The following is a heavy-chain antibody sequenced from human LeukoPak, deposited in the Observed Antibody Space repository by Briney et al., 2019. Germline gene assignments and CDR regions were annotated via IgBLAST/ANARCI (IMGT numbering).Heavy chain of an antibody. CDR3: AKDRSSSWTFDY. CDR2: ISYDGSNT. J-gene: IGHJ4*02. V-gene: IGHV3-30*18. D-gene: IGHD6-13*01. CDR1: GFTFSWNG. Sequence: PGRSLGLSCAASGFTFSWNGMHWVRQAPGKGLEWVALISYDGSNTYYADSVKGRFTISRDISKNTLFLQMNSLRAEDTAVYYCAKDRSSSWTFDYWGQGTLVTVSS.